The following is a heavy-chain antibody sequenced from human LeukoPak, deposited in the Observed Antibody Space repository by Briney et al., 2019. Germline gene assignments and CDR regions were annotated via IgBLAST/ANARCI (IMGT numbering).Heavy chain of an antibody. CDR2: IYCSGST. CDR3: AREGRDGYNSYYFDY. V-gene: IGHV4-59*01. Sequence: SETLSLTCTVSGGSISSYYWSWIRQPPGKGLEWIGYIYCSGSTNYNPSLKSRVTISVDTSKNQFSLKLSSVTAADTAVYYCAREGRDGYNSYYFDYWGQGTLVTVSS. J-gene: IGHJ4*02. CDR1: GGSISSYY. D-gene: IGHD5-24*01.